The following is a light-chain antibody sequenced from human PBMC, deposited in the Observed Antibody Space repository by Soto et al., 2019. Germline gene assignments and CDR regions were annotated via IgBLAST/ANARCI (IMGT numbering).Light chain of an antibody. V-gene: IGLV1-44*01. J-gene: IGLJ2*01. CDR1: SSNIGSHT. CDR3: AAWHDSLNGPV. Sequence: QSVLTQPPSASGTPGQRVTISCSGGSSNIGSHTVNWYQHLPGTAPKLLIYSNNQRPSGVPDRFSGSVSGTSASLAISGLQSEDEADYCCAAWHDSLNGPVFGGGTKVTVL. CDR2: SNN.